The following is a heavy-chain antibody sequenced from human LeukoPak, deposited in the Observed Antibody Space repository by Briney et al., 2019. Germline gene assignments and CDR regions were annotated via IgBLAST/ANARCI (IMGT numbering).Heavy chain of an antibody. CDR1: GGSISSSSYY. Sequence: SETLSLTCTVSGGSISSSSYYWGWIRQPPGKGLEWIGSMYYSGSTYYNPSLKSRVTISVDTSKNQFSLKLSSVTAADTAVYYCARDHSNYVLPSFGKPYYYMDVWGKGTTVTVSS. CDR2: MYYSGST. J-gene: IGHJ6*03. V-gene: IGHV4-39*07. D-gene: IGHD4-11*01. CDR3: ARDHSNYVLPSFGKPYYYMDV.